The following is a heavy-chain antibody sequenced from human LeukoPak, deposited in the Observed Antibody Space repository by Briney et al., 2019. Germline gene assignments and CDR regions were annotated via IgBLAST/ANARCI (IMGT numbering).Heavy chain of an antibody. V-gene: IGHV3-30*04. J-gene: IGHJ3*02. CDR1: GFTFSSYA. Sequence: GGSLRLSCAASGFTFSSYAMHWVRQAPGKGLEWVAVISYDGSNKYYADSVKGRFTISRDNSKNTLYLQMNSLRAEDTAVYYCARGKTTVVEDDAFDIWGQGTMVTVSS. CDR2: ISYDGSNK. D-gene: IGHD4-23*01. CDR3: ARGKTTVVEDDAFDI.